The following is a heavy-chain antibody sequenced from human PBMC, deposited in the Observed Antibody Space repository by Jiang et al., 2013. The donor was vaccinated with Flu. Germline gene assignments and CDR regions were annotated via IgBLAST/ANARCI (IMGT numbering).Heavy chain of an antibody. CDR3: ARGGYYDSSPPDY. Sequence: GLVKPSETLSLTCTVSGGSISSSSYYWGWIRQPPGKGLEWIGSIYYSGSTNYNPSLKSRVTISVDTSKNQFSLKLSSVTAADTAVYYCARGGYYDSSPPDYWGQGTLVTVSS. V-gene: IGHV4-39*07. J-gene: IGHJ4*02. CDR1: GGSISSSSYY. D-gene: IGHD3-22*01. CDR2: IYYSGST.